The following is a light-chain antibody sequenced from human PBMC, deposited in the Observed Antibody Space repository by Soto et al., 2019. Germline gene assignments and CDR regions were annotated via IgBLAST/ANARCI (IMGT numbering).Light chain of an antibody. CDR1: SGDVGNYNL. J-gene: IGLJ2*01. Sequence: QSVLTQPASVSGSPGQSITISCTGTSGDVGNYNLVSWYQQYPGKAPKLMIYEGGKRPSGVSNRFSGSKSGNTASLTISGLQAEDEAEYYCCSFALRSTLIFGGGTKLTVL. V-gene: IGLV2-23*01. CDR2: EGG. CDR3: CSFALRSTLI.